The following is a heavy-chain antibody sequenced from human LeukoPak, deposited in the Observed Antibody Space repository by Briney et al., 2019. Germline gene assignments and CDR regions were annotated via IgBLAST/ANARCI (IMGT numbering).Heavy chain of an antibody. CDR3: ARDRTDIVVVPAWNY. J-gene: IGHJ4*02. D-gene: IGHD2-2*01. Sequence: ASVKVSCKASGYTFTSYGISWVRQAPGQGLEWMGWISAYNGNTNYAQKLQGRVTMTTDTSTSTAYMEPRSLRSDDTAVYYCARDRTDIVVVPAWNYWGQGTLVTVSS. CDR1: GYTFTSYG. CDR2: ISAYNGNT. V-gene: IGHV1-18*01.